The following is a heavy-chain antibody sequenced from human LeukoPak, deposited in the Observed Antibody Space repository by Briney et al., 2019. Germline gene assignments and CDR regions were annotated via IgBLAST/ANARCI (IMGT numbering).Heavy chain of an antibody. CDR1: GFTFSDYY. J-gene: IGHJ4*02. CDR2: IKDDGSDK. CDR3: AGAAGGTSRDY. D-gene: IGHD1-26*01. Sequence: GGSLRLSCAASGFTFSDYYMSWVRQAPGKGLEWVANIKDDGSDKYYVDSVKGRFTISRDNAKNSLYLQMNSLRDDDTAVYYCAGAAGGTSRDYWGQGTLVTVSS. V-gene: IGHV3-7*01.